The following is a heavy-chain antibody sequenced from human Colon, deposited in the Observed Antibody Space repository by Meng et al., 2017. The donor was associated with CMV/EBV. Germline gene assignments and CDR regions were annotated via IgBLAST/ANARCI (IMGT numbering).Heavy chain of an antibody. D-gene: IGHD6-19*01. J-gene: IGHJ4*02. CDR2: INGDGGST. V-gene: IGHV3-64*02. CDR1: GLTLSNYF. Sequence: SGLTLSNYFIHWVRQTPGEGLQFVSAINGDGGSTHYADSVKDRFTISRDDSKNTLYLQMGSLRVEDMAVYYCAREAGSSGRAGYFDYWGQGTLVTVSS. CDR3: AREAGSSGRAGYFDY.